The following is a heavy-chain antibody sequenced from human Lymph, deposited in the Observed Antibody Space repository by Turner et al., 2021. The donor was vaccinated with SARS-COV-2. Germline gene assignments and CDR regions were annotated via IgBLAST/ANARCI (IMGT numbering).Heavy chain of an antibody. CDR2: INHTGST. Sequence: QVQLQQWGAGLLKPSETLSLTCAVYGGSFSGYYWSWIRQPPGKGREWIGEINHTGSTNYSPSLKSRVTISVDTSKNQFSLKLSSVTAADTAVYYCARVWVRRWYFDLWGRGTLVTVSS. CDR3: ARVWVRRWYFDL. V-gene: IGHV4-34*01. CDR1: GGSFSGYY. D-gene: IGHD7-27*01. J-gene: IGHJ2*01.